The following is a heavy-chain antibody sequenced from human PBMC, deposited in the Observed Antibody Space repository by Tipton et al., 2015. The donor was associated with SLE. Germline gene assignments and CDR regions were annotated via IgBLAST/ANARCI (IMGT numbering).Heavy chain of an antibody. CDR3: AKVKGGYCNGGSCLGFDP. V-gene: IGHV4-38-2*01. Sequence: TLSLTCAVSGFSISSGYYWGWIRPPPGKGLEWFGNIYHSGSTYYNPFLKSRVTISVDTSKNQFSLKLSSVTAADTAVYYCAKVKGGYCNGGSCLGFDPWGQGTLVTVSS. J-gene: IGHJ5*02. D-gene: IGHD2-15*01. CDR1: GFSISSGYY. CDR2: IYHSGST.